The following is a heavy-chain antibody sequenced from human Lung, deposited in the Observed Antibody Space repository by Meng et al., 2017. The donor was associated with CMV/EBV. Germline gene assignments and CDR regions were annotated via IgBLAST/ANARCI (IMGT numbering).Heavy chain of an antibody. CDR3: ARRLMTSVTTLEY. CDR1: GCTYSTYG. D-gene: IGHD4-17*01. V-gene: IGHV1-69*05. J-gene: IGHJ4*02. Sequence: SVKVSCKVSGCTYSTYGIRWVRQAPGQGLEWMGGIITLFGTPNYAQRFQGRVTITTDESTSTTYMELRSLKSEDTAVYYCARRLMTSVTTLEYWGQGTLVTVSS. CDR2: IITLFGTP.